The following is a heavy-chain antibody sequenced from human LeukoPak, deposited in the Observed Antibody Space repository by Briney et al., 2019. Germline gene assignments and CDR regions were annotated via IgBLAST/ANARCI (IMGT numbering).Heavy chain of an antibody. Sequence: GGSLRLSCAASEFTFSSYTMAWVRQAPGKGLEWVSLISGISASTYIADSVKGRFTISTDSSKNNLYLQVNSLRAEDTARYYCARYCVSTSCSTFSSYFGMDVWGLGTTVTVSS. CDR2: ISGISAST. CDR3: ARYCVSTSCSTFSSYFGMDV. J-gene: IGHJ6*02. CDR1: EFTFSSYT. D-gene: IGHD2-2*01. V-gene: IGHV3-23*01.